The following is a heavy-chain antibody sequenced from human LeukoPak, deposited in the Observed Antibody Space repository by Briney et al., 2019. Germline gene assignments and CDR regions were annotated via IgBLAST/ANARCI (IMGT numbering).Heavy chain of an antibody. Sequence: SETLSLTCAVYGGSFSGYYWSWIRQPPGKGLEWIGEINHSGSTNYNPSLKRRCTISVDTSKNQFSLKLRSVTAANTAVYYCASEGYPRSYFDYWGQGTLVTVSS. V-gene: IGHV4-34*01. CDR1: GGSFSGYY. J-gene: IGHJ4*02. CDR3: ASEGYPRSYFDY. CDR2: INHSGST. D-gene: IGHD5-18*01.